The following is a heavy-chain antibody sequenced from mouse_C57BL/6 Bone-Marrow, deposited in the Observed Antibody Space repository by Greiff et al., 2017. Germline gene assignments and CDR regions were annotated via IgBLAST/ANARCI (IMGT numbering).Heavy chain of an antibody. CDR2: ISNLAYSI. CDR3: ARRRGYDCYFYFDY. V-gene: IGHV5-15*01. D-gene: IGHD2-3*01. J-gene: IGHJ2*01. CDR1: GFTFSDYG. Sequence: EVKLVESGGGLVQPGGSLKLSCAASGFTFSDYGMAWVRQAPRKGPEWVAFISNLAYSIYYADTVTGRFTISRENAKHTLYLEMSSRRAEDTAMYYCARRRGYDCYFYFDYWGQGTTLTVSS.